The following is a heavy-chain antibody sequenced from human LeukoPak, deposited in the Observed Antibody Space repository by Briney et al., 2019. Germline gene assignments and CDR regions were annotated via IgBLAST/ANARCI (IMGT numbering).Heavy chain of an antibody. J-gene: IGHJ4*02. D-gene: IGHD6-6*01. V-gene: IGHV3-7*01. CDR1: GFTFSDYW. CDR2: IKPDGTEK. CDR3: AKALYIAARARQVDY. Sequence: GGSLRLSCAVSGFTFSDYWMTWVRQAPGKGLEWVANIKPDGTEKHYVDSVKGRFTISRDNSKNTLYLQMNSLRAEDTAVYYCAKALYIAARARQVDYWGQGTLVTVSS.